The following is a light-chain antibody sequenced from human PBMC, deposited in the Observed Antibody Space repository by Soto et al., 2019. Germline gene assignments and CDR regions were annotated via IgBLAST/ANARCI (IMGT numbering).Light chain of an antibody. CDR3: QQYGSSSQT. CDR2: GAS. J-gene: IGKJ1*01. Sequence: EIVLTQSPGTLSLPPGERATLSCRASQSVSNDYLAWYQQKPGQAPRLLIYGASSRATDIPDRFSGRGSGTDFTLSVASLEPEDFAVYYCQQYGSSSQTFGQGTTVEIK. V-gene: IGKV3-20*01. CDR1: QSVSNDY.